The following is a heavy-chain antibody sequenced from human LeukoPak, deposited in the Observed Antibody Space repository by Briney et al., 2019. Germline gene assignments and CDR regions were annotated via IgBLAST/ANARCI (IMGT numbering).Heavy chain of an antibody. D-gene: IGHD2-15*01. CDR2: ISDSSTYI. Sequence: GGSLRLSCAASGFTFSSYSMNWVRQAPGKGLEWVSSISDSSTYIFNADPVQGRFTISRDDAKNSLYLQMNSLRVEDTAVYYCVSVVYCSGGSCSYYFDYWGQGTLVTVSS. V-gene: IGHV3-21*01. J-gene: IGHJ4*02. CDR3: VSVVYCSGGSCSYYFDY. CDR1: GFTFSSYS.